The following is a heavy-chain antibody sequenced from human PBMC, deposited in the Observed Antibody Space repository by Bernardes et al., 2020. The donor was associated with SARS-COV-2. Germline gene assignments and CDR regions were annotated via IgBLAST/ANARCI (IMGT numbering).Heavy chain of an antibody. CDR2: ISNSGHTI. Sequence: GGSLRLSCAASGFNFNNYYMSWIRQPPGKGLEWISYISNSGHTIFYADSVRGRFTISRANVKNSLYLEMNNLRGQDTGVYYCVRGSGVAGMSAGAWGQGTLVTVSS. J-gene: IGHJ5*02. V-gene: IGHV3-11*01. CDR3: VRGSGVAGMSAGA. CDR1: GFNFNNYY. D-gene: IGHD6-19*01.